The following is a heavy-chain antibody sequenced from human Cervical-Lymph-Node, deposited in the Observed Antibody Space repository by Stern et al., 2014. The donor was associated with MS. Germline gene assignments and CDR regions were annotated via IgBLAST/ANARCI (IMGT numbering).Heavy chain of an antibody. CDR3: ASGTGSKRPTGNY. CDR1: GYTFTSHY. J-gene: IGHJ4*02. CDR2: IHPSGDSA. D-gene: IGHD3/OR15-3a*01. Sequence: QVQLVESGAEVKKPGASVRVSCEASGYTFTSHYMHWVRQAPGQGLEWVGIIHPSGDSASYAQEFQGRVIMTRDTYTSTVYMVRSSLRSEDTAVYYCASGTGSKRPTGNYWGQGTLVTVSS. V-gene: IGHV1-46*01.